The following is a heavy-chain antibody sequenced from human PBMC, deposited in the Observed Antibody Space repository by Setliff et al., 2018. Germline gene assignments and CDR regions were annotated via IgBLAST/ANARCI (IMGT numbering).Heavy chain of an antibody. J-gene: IGHJ4*02. CDR3: AKVLGYSSGQLGETKKSIFDY. V-gene: IGHV3-7*03. CDR2: IKQDGSEK. CDR1: GFTFSSYW. Sequence: GGSLRLSCAASGFTFSSYWMSWVRQAPGKGLEWVANIKQDGSEKYYVDSVKGRFTISRDNAKNSLYLQMNSLRAEDTAVYYCAKVLGYSSGQLGETKKSIFDYWGQGTLVTVSS. D-gene: IGHD6-19*01.